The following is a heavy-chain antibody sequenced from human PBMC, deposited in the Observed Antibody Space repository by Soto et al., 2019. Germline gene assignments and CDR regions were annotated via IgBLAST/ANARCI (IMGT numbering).Heavy chain of an antibody. V-gene: IGHV1-69*06. Sequence: SVKVSCKASGGTFSSYAISWVRQAPGQGLEWMGGIIPIFGTANYAQKFQGRVTITADKSTSTAYMELSSLRSEDTAVYYCARTRNWNDEGFEILGQGTMVTVSS. CDR2: IIPIFGTA. D-gene: IGHD1-1*01. CDR3: ARTRNWNDEGFEI. J-gene: IGHJ3*02. CDR1: GGTFSSYA.